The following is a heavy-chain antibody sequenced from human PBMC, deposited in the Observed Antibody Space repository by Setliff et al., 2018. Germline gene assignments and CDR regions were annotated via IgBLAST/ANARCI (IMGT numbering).Heavy chain of an antibody. D-gene: IGHD3-22*01. J-gene: IGHJ4*02. CDR2: INNYNFNT. V-gene: IGHV1-18*01. CDR3: ARINFYVSSGYYYAPEL. Sequence: ASVKVSCKSSGCTFTDYGITWVRQVPGQGLERMGWINNYNFNTQYAQKFQGRVTVTTDTSTTTAYMVLRSLRADDTAVYYCARINFYVSSGYYYAPELWGQGTTVTVSS. CDR1: GCTFTDYG.